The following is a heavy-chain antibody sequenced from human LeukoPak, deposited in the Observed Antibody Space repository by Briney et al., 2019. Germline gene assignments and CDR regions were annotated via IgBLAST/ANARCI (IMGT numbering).Heavy chain of an antibody. D-gene: IGHD5/OR15-5a*01. CDR3: ARVYDGFDI. V-gene: IGHV3-30*02. Sequence: PGGSLRLSCAASGFTFSTFGLHWVRQAPGKGLEWVAFIRNDGSNKYYADSVKGRFTISRDKTKNTLYLQMNSLRAEDTAVYYCARVYDGFDIWGQGTMVTVSS. J-gene: IGHJ3*02. CDR2: IRNDGSNK. CDR1: GFTFSTFG.